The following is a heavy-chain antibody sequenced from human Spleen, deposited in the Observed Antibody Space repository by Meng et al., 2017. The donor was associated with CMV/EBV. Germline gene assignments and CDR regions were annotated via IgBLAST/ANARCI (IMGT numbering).Heavy chain of an antibody. D-gene: IGHD3-22*01. CDR1: GGSISSSSYY. CDR3: ATWLLPNWFDP. Sequence: GSLRLSCTVSGGSISSSSYYWGWIRQPPGKGLEWIGSMYYSGSNYYYPSLKSRVTISVDTSKNQFSLKLSSVTAADTAVYYCATWLLPNWFDPWGQGTLVTVSS. CDR2: MYYSGSN. J-gene: IGHJ5*02. V-gene: IGHV4-39*01.